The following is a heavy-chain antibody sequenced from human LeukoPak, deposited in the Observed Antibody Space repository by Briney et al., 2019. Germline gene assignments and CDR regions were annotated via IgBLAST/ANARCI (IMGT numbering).Heavy chain of an antibody. J-gene: IGHJ3*02. CDR2: IRYDGSNK. V-gene: IGHV3-30*02. CDR1: GFTFSSYG. Sequence: GGSLRLSCAASGFTFSSYGMHWVRQAPGKGLEWVAFIRYDGSNKYYADSVKGRFTISRDNSKNTLYLQMNSLRAEDTAVYYCARFPYDFWTRSLDAFDIWGQGTMVTVSS. D-gene: IGHD3-3*01. CDR3: ARFPYDFWTRSLDAFDI.